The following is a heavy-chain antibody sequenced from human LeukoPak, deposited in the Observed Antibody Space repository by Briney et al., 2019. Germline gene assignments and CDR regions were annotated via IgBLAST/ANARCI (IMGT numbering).Heavy chain of an antibody. CDR1: GGTFSSYT. D-gene: IGHD4-23*01. Sequence: GASVKVSCKASGGTFSSYTISWVRQAPGQGLEWMGRIIPILGIANYAQKFQGKVTITADKSTSTAYMELSSLRSEDTAVYYCARDDYGGNTGDYWGQGTLVTVSS. CDR3: ARDDYGGNTGDY. V-gene: IGHV1-69*04. J-gene: IGHJ4*02. CDR2: IIPILGIA.